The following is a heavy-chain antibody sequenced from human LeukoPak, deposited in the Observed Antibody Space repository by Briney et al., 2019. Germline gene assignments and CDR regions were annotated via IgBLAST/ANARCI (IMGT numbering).Heavy chain of an antibody. CDR2: ISSSSSYI. D-gene: IGHD3-22*01. CDR1: GFTFSSYI. J-gene: IGHJ5*02. Sequence: GGSLRLACAASGFTFSSYIMNWVRQAPGKGLEWVSSISSSSSYIYYADSVKGRFTISRDNAKNSLYLQMNSLRAEDTAVYYCARIPRIPYYDSSGYYDPWGQGTLVTVSS. CDR3: ARIPRIPYYDSSGYYDP. V-gene: IGHV3-21*01.